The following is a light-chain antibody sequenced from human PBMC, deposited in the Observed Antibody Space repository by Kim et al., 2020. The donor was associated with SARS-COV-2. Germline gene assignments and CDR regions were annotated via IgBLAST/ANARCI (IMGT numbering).Light chain of an antibody. CDR3: QQYGSSPRYT. Sequence: PGERATLPCRASPSVSSSYLAWYQQKPGQAPRLLIYGASSRATGIPDRFSGSGSGTDFTLTISRLEPEDFAVYYCQQYGSSPRYTFGQGTKLEI. CDR2: GAS. CDR1: PSVSSSY. J-gene: IGKJ2*01. V-gene: IGKV3-20*01.